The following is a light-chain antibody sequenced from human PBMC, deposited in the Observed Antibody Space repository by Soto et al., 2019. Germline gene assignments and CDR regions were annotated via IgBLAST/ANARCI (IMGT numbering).Light chain of an antibody. CDR3: QQYGRSPT. J-gene: IGKJ1*01. V-gene: IGKV3-20*01. CDR1: QSVSSNY. Sequence: DIVLTQSPGTLSLSPGERATLSCRSSQSVSSNYLAWYQQKPDQAPRLVIYDVSGRATGIPDRFSGSGSGTAFTLTSSRLEPEDSAVYYCQQYGRSPTFGQGTKVEIK. CDR2: DVS.